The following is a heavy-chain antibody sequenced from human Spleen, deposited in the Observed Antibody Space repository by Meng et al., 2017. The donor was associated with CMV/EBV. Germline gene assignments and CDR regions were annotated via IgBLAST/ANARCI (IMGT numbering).Heavy chain of an antibody. Sequence: GESLKISCAAPGFTFNSYSMHWVRQAPGKGLEWVAVISFDGNNRYYADSLKGGFTISRDNSNNTLYLEVTSLRAEDSAVYYCARVYFPTGFDYWGQGTLVTVSS. D-gene: IGHD2-8*02. CDR2: ISFDGNNR. V-gene: IGHV3-30*04. CDR1: GFTFNSYS. J-gene: IGHJ4*02. CDR3: ARVYFPTGFDY.